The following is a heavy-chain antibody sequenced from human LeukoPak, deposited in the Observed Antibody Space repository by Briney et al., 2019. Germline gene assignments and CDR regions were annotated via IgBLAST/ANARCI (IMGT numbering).Heavy chain of an antibody. D-gene: IGHD3-9*01. CDR3: ARDPTHYLRYGYFDY. J-gene: IGHJ4*02. V-gene: IGHV3-21*01. CDR2: INNDGSYI. Sequence: KSGGSLRLSCAASGFIFSNSAMNWVRQAQGKGLEWVSSINNDGSYIYYAGSVKGRFTISRDNAKNSLYLRLNSLRVEDTAVYYCARDPTHYLRYGYFDYWGQGTLVTVSS. CDR1: GFIFSNSA.